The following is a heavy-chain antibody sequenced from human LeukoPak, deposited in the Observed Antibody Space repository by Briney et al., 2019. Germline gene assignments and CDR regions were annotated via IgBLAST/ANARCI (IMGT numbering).Heavy chain of an antibody. V-gene: IGHV3-23*01. D-gene: IGHD6-13*01. Sequence: GGSLRLSCAASGFTVSSNYMSWVRQAPGKGLEWVSAISGSGGSTYYADSVKGRFTISRDNSKNTLYLQMNSLRAEDTAVYYCAKVGDSSSWAYFDYWGQGTLVTVSS. CDR2: ISGSGGST. J-gene: IGHJ4*02. CDR1: GFTVSSNY. CDR3: AKVGDSSSWAYFDY.